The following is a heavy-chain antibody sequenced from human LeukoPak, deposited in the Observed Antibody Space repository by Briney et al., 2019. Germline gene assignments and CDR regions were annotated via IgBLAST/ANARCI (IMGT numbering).Heavy chain of an antibody. V-gene: IGHV3-20*04. CDR3: ATTGSGSYYDY. J-gene: IGHJ4*02. D-gene: IGHD1-26*01. CDR2: INWNGGST. CDR1: GFTFDDHG. Sequence: GGSLRLSCAASGFTFDDHGMSWVRQAPGKGLEWVSGINWNGGSTYYADSVKGRFTISRDNAKNSLYLQMNSLRAEDTAVYYCATTGSGSYYDYWGQGTLVTVSS.